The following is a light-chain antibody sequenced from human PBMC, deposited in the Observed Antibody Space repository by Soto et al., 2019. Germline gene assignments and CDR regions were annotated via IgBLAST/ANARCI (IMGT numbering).Light chain of an antibody. J-gene: IGKJ3*01. CDR3: QKYDRAPFT. CDR1: RRISRY. V-gene: IGKV1-27*01. Sequence: DSQLTQSPSSLSASVGYRVTVTCRVSRRISRYLNWYLQKPGKVPKLLLYSASNLQSGVPSRFSGSGSGTDFTLTINSLQPEDIATYYCQKYDRAPFTFGPGTKVD. CDR2: SAS.